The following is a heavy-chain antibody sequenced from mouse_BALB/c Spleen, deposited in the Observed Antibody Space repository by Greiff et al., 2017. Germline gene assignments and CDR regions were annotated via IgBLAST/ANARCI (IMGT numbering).Heavy chain of an antibody. CDR2: IWGDGST. V-gene: IGHV2-6-7*01. J-gene: IGHJ3*01. CDR3: ARIQYDYAWFAY. D-gene: IGHD1-1*01. CDR1: GFSLTGYG. Sequence: QVQLKQSGPGLVAPSQSLSITCTVSGFSLTGYGVNWVRQPPGKGLEWLGMIWGDGSTDYNSALTSRLSISKDNSKSQVFLKMNSLQTDDTARYYCARIQYDYAWFAYWGQGTLVTVSA.